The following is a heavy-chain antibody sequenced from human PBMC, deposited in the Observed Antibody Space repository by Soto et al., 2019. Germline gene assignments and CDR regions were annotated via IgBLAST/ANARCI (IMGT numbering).Heavy chain of an antibody. CDR3: ARHTVEGDAFDI. CDR2: SYYSGST. D-gene: IGHD4-17*01. V-gene: IGHV4-39*01. J-gene: IGHJ3*02. CDR1: GGSISSSSYY. Sequence: QLQLQESGPGLVKPSETLSLTCTVSGGSISSSSYYWGWIRQPPGKGLEWIGSSYYSGSTYYNPYLKSRVTISVDTSKNQFTLKLSSVTAADTAVYYCARHTVEGDAFDIWGQGTMVTVSS.